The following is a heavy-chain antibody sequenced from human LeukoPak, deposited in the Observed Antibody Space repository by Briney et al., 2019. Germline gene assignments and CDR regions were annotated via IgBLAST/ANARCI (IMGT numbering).Heavy chain of an antibody. J-gene: IGHJ4*02. CDR2: IYYTGST. Sequence: SETLSLTCTVSGGSINNYWWSWIRQPPGKGLEWIGYIYYTGSTNYNPSLKSRVTMSVDTSKIQFSLKLSSVTTADTAVYYCARRTDHNLDYWGQGTLVTVSS. D-gene: IGHD1-1*01. V-gene: IGHV4-59*01. CDR3: ARRTDHNLDY. CDR1: GGSINNYW.